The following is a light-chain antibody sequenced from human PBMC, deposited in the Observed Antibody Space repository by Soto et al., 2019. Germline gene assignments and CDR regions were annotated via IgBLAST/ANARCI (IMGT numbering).Light chain of an antibody. CDR2: VAS. CDR3: LQHNAYPWT. Sequence: DIQMTQSPSSLSASVGDRVTMTCRASQDIGINLGWFQQKPGKAPKRLIYVASSLQSGVPSRFSGSGSGTEFTLTISILQPEDFASYFCLQHNAYPWTFGQGTKVEV. V-gene: IGKV1-17*01. CDR1: QDIGIN. J-gene: IGKJ1*01.